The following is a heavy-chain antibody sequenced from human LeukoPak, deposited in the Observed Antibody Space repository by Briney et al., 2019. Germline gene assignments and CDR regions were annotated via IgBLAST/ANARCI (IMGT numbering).Heavy chain of an antibody. CDR2: IGAGSAYT. V-gene: IGHV3-23*01. D-gene: IGHD4-17*01. Sequence: GGSLRLSCAASGFSFSIHGMSWVRQVPGKGLEWVSAIGAGSAYTEYADSVKGRFTISRDDSKNTLLLQMYSLRAEDTAVYYCVQDFWATTGYWGQGTLVTVSS. J-gene: IGHJ4*02. CDR3: VQDFWATTGY. CDR1: GFSFSIHG.